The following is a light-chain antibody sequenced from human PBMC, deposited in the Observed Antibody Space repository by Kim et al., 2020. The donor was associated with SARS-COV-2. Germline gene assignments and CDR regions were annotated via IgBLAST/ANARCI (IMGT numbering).Light chain of an antibody. J-gene: IGLJ2*01. CDR1: TSNIAIYP. CDR3: AVWHDSLNGVL. CDR2: SSD. V-gene: IGLV1-44*01. Sequence: GQTVTISCSGSTSNIAIYPVNWYQRLTGAAPKLLIHSSDKRPSGVPDRFSGSKSGTSASLAISGLQPEDEAEYFCAVWHDSLNGVLFGGGTRLTVL.